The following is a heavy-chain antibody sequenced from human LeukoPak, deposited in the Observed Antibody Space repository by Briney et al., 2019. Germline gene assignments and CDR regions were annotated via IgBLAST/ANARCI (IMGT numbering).Heavy chain of an antibody. CDR1: GGSISSGDYY. CDR2: IYYSGST. V-gene: IGHV4-30-4*01. Sequence: SQTLSLTCTVSGGSISSGDYYWSWIRQPPGKGLEWIGYIYYSGSTYHNPSLKSRVTISVDTSKNQFSLKLSSVTAADTAVYYRARSRGYYYNWFDPWGQGTLVTVSS. D-gene: IGHD3-22*01. CDR3: ARSRGYYYNWFDP. J-gene: IGHJ5*02.